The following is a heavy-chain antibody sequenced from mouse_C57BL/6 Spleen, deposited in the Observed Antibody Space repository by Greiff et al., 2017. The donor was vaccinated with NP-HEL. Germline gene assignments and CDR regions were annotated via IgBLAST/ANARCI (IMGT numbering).Heavy chain of an antibody. Sequence: QVQLKQPGAELVKPGASVKLSCKASGYTFTSYWMHWVKQRPGQGLEWIGMIHPNSGSTNYNEKFKSKATLTVDKSSSTAYMQLSSLTSEDSAVYYCARYPYGNYLYYFGDWGQGTTLTVSS. J-gene: IGHJ2*01. CDR2: IHPNSGST. CDR1: GYTFTSYW. CDR3: ARYPYGNYLYYFGD. V-gene: IGHV1-64*01. D-gene: IGHD2-1*01.